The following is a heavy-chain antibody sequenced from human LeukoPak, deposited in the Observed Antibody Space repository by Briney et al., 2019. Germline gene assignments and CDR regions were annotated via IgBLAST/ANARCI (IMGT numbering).Heavy chain of an antibody. CDR3: AKSIAVATGLFDY. J-gene: IGHJ4*02. CDR1: GGTFSSYA. CDR2: IIPILGIA. V-gene: IGHV1-69*04. Sequence: GASVKVSCKASGGTFSSYAISWVRQAPGQGLEWMGRIIPILGIANYAQKFQGRVTITADKSTSTAYMELSSLRSEGTAVYYCAKSIAVATGLFDYWGQGTLVTVSS. D-gene: IGHD6-19*01.